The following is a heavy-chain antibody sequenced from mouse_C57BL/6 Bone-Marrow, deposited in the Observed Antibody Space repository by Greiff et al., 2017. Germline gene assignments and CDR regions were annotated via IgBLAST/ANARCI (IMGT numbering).Heavy chain of an antibody. CDR3: AIHYYGSTWFAY. CDR2: IRNKANGYTT. D-gene: IGHD1-1*01. J-gene: IGHJ3*01. CDR1: GFTFTDYY. V-gene: IGHV7-3*01. Sequence: EVMLVESGGGLVQPGGSLSLSCAASGFTFTDYYMSWVRQPPGKALEWLGFIRNKANGYTTEYSASVKGRFTISRDNSQSILYRQMNALRAEDSATYYCAIHYYGSTWFAYWGQGTLVTVSA.